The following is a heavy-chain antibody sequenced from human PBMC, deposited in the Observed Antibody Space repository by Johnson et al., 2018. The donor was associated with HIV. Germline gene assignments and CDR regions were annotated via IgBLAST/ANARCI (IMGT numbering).Heavy chain of an antibody. Sequence: QVQLVESGGGLVKPGGSLRLSCAASGFTFSDYYMSWIRQAPGKGLEWVSYIGGSDTTIYYADSVKGRFTISRDNAKNLIYLQMNSLRADDTAVYYCARDLTYVISALDIWGQGTVVTVSS. CDR1: GFTFSDYY. V-gene: IGHV3-11*04. J-gene: IGHJ3*02. D-gene: IGHD3-10*02. CDR3: ARDLTYVISALDI. CDR2: IGGSDTTI.